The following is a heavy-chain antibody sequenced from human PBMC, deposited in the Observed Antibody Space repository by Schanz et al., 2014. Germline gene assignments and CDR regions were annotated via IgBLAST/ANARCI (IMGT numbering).Heavy chain of an antibody. V-gene: IGHV3-66*02. Sequence: EVQLVESGGGLIQPGGSLRLSCAASGFGFSSYSMNWVRQAPGKGLEWVSFVHPGGSTYYPDSVKGRFTISRDSSKNTLYLQMNSLRPEDTAVYYCARGGFGEVSYFDYWGQGTLVTVSS. J-gene: IGHJ4*02. CDR2: VHPGGST. CDR1: GFGFSSYS. D-gene: IGHD3-10*01. CDR3: ARGGFGEVSYFDY.